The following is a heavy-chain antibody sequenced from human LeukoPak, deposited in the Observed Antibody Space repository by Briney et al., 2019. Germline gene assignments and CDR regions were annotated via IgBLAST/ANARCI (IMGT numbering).Heavy chain of an antibody. CDR2: IYSGGST. CDR1: GFSFSDYY. V-gene: IGHV3-66*01. CDR3: ARDGSSGWYATLDY. J-gene: IGHJ4*02. Sequence: GGSLRLSCAASGFSFSDYYMSWVRQAPGKGLEWVSVIYSGGSTYYADSVKGRFTISRDNSKNTLYLQMNSLRAEDTAVYYCARDGSSGWYATLDYWGQGTLVTVSS. D-gene: IGHD6-19*01.